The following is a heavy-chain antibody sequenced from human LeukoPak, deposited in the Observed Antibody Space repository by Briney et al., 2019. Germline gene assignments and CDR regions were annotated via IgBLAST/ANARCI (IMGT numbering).Heavy chain of an antibody. CDR2: IYYSGST. Sequence: SETLSLTCTVSGGSISSYYWSWLRQPPGKGLEWFVYIYYSGSTNYNPSLKSRVTISVDTSKNQFSLKLSSVTAADTAVYYCARRATYYYDSSGYSVELGYYFDYWGQGTLVTVSS. CDR3: ARRATYYYDSSGYSVELGYYFDY. V-gene: IGHV4-59*08. CDR1: GGSISSYY. J-gene: IGHJ4*02. D-gene: IGHD3-22*01.